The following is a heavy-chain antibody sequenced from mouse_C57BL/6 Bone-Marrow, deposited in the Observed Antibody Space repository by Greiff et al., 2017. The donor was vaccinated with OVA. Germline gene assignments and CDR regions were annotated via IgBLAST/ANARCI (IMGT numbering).Heavy chain of an antibody. CDR2: IWTGGGT. CDR3: ARNLLLFAY. V-gene: IGHV2-9-1*01. J-gene: IGHJ3*01. Sequence: VQLQQSGPGLVAPSQCLSITCTVSGFSLTSYAISWVRQPPGKGLEWLGVIWTGGGTNYNSALKSRLSISKDNSKSQVFLKMNSLQTDDTARDYYARNLLLFAYWGQGTLVTVSA. CDR1: GFSLTSYA. D-gene: IGHD2-10*01.